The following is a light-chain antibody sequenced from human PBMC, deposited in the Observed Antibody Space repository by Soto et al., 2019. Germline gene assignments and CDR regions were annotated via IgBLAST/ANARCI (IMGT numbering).Light chain of an antibody. V-gene: IGKV3-15*01. CDR3: QQRSNWGIMYT. Sequence: EIVMTQSPATLSVSPGERATLSCRASQSVSSNLAWYQQKPGQAPRLLIYGASTRATGIPARFSGSGSGTEFTLTISSLQSEDFAVYYCQQRSNWGIMYTFGQGTKVDIK. J-gene: IGKJ2*01. CDR2: GAS. CDR1: QSVSSN.